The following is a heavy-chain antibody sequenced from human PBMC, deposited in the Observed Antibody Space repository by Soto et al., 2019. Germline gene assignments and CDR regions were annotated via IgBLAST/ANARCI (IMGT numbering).Heavy chain of an antibody. Sequence: GGSLRLSCAASGFTFSSYAMSWVRQAPEKGLEWVSAISGSGGSTYYADSVKGRFTISRDNSKNTLYLQMNSLRVEDTALYYCAKTVPRGYSGYEPIDYWGQGTLVTVS. CDR1: GFTFSSYA. CDR3: AKTVPRGYSGYEPIDY. V-gene: IGHV3-23*01. D-gene: IGHD5-12*01. J-gene: IGHJ4*02. CDR2: ISGSGGST.